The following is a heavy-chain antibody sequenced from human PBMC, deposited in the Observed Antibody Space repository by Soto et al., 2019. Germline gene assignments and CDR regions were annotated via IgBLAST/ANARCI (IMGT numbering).Heavy chain of an antibody. CDR1: GYTFTSYA. D-gene: IGHD2-8*02. CDR3: ARSPGGPDGPGDY. J-gene: IGHJ4*02. V-gene: IGHV1-3*01. Sequence: QDQLVQSGAEVKKPGASVKVSCKASGYTFTSYAMHWVRQAPGQRLEWMGWINDGNGNTKYSQKFQGRDTITRDTSASTAYVEPSSPRSEDTAVYYCARSPGGPDGPGDYWGQGTLVTVSS. CDR2: INDGNGNT.